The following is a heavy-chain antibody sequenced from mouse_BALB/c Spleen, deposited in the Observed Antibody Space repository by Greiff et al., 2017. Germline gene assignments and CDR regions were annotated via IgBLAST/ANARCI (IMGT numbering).Heavy chain of an antibody. J-gene: IGHJ1*01. V-gene: IGHV1S81*02. CDR3: AKDYGSSHWYFDV. CDR2: INPSNGGT. Sequence: VQLQQSGAELVKPGASVKLSCKASGYTFTSYYMYWVKQRPGQGLEWIGEINPSNGGTNFNEKFKSKATLTVDKSSSTAYMQLSSLTSEDSAVYYCAKDYGSSHWYFDVWGAGTTVTVSS. D-gene: IGHD1-1*01. CDR1: GYTFTSYY.